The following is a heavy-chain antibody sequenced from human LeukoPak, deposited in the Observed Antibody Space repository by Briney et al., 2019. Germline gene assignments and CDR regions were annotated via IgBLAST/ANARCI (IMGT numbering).Heavy chain of an antibody. CDR3: ARNPIAAAGRWFDP. Sequence: ASVKVSCKASGGTFSSYAISWVRQAPGQGLEWMGGIIPIFGTANYAQKFQGRVTITTDESTSTAYMELSSLRSEDTAVYYCARNPIAAAGRWFDPWGQGTLGTVSS. CDR2: IIPIFGTA. V-gene: IGHV1-69*05. D-gene: IGHD6-13*01. J-gene: IGHJ5*02. CDR1: GGTFSSYA.